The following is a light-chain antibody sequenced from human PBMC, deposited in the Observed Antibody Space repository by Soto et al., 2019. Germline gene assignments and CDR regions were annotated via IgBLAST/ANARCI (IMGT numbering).Light chain of an antibody. CDR3: QQSYSTLWT. CDR2: AAS. V-gene: IGKV1-39*01. J-gene: IGKJ1*01. Sequence: DIQMTQSPSSLSASVGDRVTITCRASQSISNFLNWYQQKPGKAPKLLIYAASSLQSGVPSRFSGSGSGTDLTLTISSLQPEDFATYYCQQSYSTLWTFGQGTKVEIK. CDR1: QSISNF.